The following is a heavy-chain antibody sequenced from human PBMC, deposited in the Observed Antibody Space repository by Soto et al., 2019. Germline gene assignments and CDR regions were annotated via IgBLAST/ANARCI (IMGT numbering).Heavy chain of an antibody. J-gene: IGHJ5*02. V-gene: IGHV3-48*01. CDR2: ISSSSSTI. CDR3: ARHPERIAQIGWFDP. Sequence: GGSLRLSCAASGFTFSSYSMNWVRQAPGKGLEWVSYISSSSSTIYYADSVKGRFTISIDNAKNSLYLQMNSLRAEDTAVYYCARHPERIAQIGWFDPWGQGTLVTVSS. CDR1: GFTFSSYS. D-gene: IGHD6-13*01.